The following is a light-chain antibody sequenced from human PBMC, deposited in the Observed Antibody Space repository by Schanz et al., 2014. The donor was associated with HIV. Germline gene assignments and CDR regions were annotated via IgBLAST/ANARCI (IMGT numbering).Light chain of an antibody. CDR2: KAS. J-gene: IGKJ2*01. CDR1: QSISGW. V-gene: IGKV1-5*03. CDR3: QQSYSATPYT. Sequence: DIQMTQSPSTLSASVGDRVTITCRASQSISGWLAWFQQKPGKAPKILIYKASNLESGVPSRFSGSGSGTHFTLTITSLQFDDFATYYCQQSYSATPYTFGQGTRLEIK.